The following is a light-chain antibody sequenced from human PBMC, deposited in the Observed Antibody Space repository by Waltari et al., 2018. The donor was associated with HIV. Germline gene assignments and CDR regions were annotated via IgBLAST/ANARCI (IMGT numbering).Light chain of an antibody. CDR3: QAWDSSTVV. CDR2: QDS. J-gene: IGLJ2*01. V-gene: IGLV3-1*01. Sequence: SYELTPPPSVSVSPGQTASITCSGDKSGDKYACWYQQKPGQSPVVVIYQDSKRPSGIPERFSGSNSGNTATLTISGTQAMDEADYYCQAWDSSTVVFGGGTKLTVL. CDR1: KSGDKY.